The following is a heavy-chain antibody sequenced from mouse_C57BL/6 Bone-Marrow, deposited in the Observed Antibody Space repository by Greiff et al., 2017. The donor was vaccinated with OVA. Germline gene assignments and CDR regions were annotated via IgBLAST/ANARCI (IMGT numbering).Heavy chain of an antibody. Sequence: DVKLVESGGGLVQPGGSLKLSCAASGFTFSDYGMAWVRQAPRKGPEWVAFISNLAYSIYYADTVTGRFPISRENAKNTLYLEMSSLRSEDTAMYYCARHGAGYYWYFDVWGTGTTVTVSS. CDR3: ARHGAGYYWYFDV. D-gene: IGHD2-2*01. J-gene: IGHJ1*03. CDR2: ISNLAYSI. V-gene: IGHV5-15*01. CDR1: GFTFSDYG.